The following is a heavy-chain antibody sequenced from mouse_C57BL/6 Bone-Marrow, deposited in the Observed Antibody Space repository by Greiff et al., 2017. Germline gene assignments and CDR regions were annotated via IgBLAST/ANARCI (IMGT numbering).Heavy chain of an antibody. CDR3: ARHWGGYAMDY. CDR1: GFTFTSYG. D-gene: IGHD1-1*02. V-gene: IGHV5-6*01. CDR2: ISSGGSYT. J-gene: IGHJ4*01. Sequence: EVQRVESGPDLVKPGGSLTLSCAASGFTFTSYGMSWVRQTPDKRLEWVATISSGGSYTYYPDSVKGRFTIYRDNAKNTLYLKMSSLKSEATAMYDCARHWGGYAMDYWGQGTSVTVSS.